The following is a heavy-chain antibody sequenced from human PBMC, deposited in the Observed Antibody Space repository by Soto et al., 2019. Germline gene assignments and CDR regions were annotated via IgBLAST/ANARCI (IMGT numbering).Heavy chain of an antibody. Sequence: PGESLKISCKGSDYSFANQWIGWVRQMPGKALEWVGIISPDTSRTLYSPSLQGQVTISVDKSISTVYLQWNSLKASDTAMYYCTEPLTDVSKPHPWLDPWGQGTLVTVSS. CDR1: DYSFANQW. CDR3: TEPLTDVSKPHPWLDP. V-gene: IGHV5-51*01. CDR2: ISPDTSRT. J-gene: IGHJ5*02.